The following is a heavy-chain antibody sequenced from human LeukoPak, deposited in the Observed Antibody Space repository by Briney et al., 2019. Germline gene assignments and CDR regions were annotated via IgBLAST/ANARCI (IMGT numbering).Heavy chain of an antibody. J-gene: IGHJ4*02. D-gene: IGHD1-26*01. CDR2: ISSSGSAI. Sequence: GGSLRLSCAASGFTFSSYEMTWVRQAPGKGLEWVSHISSSGSAIQYAGSVKGRFTISRDNSKNSVYLQMNSLRAEDTAVYYCSRDFNSFSGSSHDRTDYCGQGTLVTVSS. V-gene: IGHV3-48*03. CDR3: SRDFNSFSGSSHDRTDY. CDR1: GFTFSSYE.